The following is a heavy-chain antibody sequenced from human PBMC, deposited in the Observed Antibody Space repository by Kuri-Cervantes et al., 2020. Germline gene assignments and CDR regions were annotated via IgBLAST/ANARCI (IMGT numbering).Heavy chain of an antibody. D-gene: IGHD2-2*01. CDR3: ARWVYDIVVVPAAMSVDY. CDR2: IVVGSGNT. CDR1: GFTFTSSA. J-gene: IGHJ4*02. Sequence: SVKVSCKASGFTFTSSAVQRVRQARGQRVEWIGWIVVGSGNTNYAQKFQERVTITRDMSTSTAYMELSGLRSEDTAVYYCARWVYDIVVVPAAMSVDYWGQGTLVTVSS. V-gene: IGHV1-58*01.